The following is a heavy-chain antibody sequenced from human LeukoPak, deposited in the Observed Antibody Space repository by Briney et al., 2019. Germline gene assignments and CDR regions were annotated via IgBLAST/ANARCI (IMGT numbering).Heavy chain of an antibody. CDR3: ARGTDTKPFWSGYWVDV. CDR2: ISWNSGSI. V-gene: IGHV3-9*01. D-gene: IGHD3-3*01. CDR1: GFTFGDYA. Sequence: TGGSLRLSCAASGFTFGDYAMHWVRQAPGKGLEWVSGISWNSGSIGYADSVKGRFTISRDNAKNSLYLQMNSLRAEDTAVYYCARGTDTKPFWSGYWVDVWGQGTTVTVSS. J-gene: IGHJ6*02.